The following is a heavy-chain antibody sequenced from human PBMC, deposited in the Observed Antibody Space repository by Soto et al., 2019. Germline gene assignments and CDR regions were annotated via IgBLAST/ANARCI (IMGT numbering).Heavy chain of an antibody. Sequence: QVQLVQSGAEVKKPGSSVKVSCKASGGTFSSYAISWVRQAPGQGLEWMGGIIPIFGTANYAQKFQGRVTITADESTSTAYMELSSLRSEDTAVSYCARSFPQLDRKYYFDYWGQGTLVTVSS. CDR1: GGTFSSYA. V-gene: IGHV1-69*12. D-gene: IGHD6-6*01. CDR3: ARSFPQLDRKYYFDY. J-gene: IGHJ4*02. CDR2: IIPIFGTA.